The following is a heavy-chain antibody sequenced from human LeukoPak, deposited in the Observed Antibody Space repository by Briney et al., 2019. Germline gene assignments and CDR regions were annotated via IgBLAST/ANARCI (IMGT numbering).Heavy chain of an antibody. V-gene: IGHV1-58*01. Sequence: SVKVSCKPSGLTFTSSAVQWVRQARGQRLEWIGWILVGSGNTNYAQKFQERVTITRHMSTSTDYMELSRMRSEDTDVYYCAADSSYYYYYGMDVWGQGTTVTVSS. CDR1: GLTFTSSA. CDR2: ILVGSGNT. CDR3: AADSSYYYYYGMDV. J-gene: IGHJ6*02.